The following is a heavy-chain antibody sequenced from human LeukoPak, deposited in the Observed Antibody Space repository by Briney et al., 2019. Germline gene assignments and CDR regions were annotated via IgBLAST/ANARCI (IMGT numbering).Heavy chain of an antibody. CDR1: GGSIRSSLYY. J-gene: IGHJ3*02. Sequence: SETLSLTCTVSGGSIRSSLYYWAWIRQTPGKGLEWIGSIDYSGSPHYNPSLKSRATIFVDTSMNQFSLKLSAVTAADTAVYYCAKAYSGTYPHEAFDIWGQGTMVAVSS. CDR2: IDYSGSP. V-gene: IGHV4-39*01. D-gene: IGHD1-26*01. CDR3: AKAYSGTYPHEAFDI.